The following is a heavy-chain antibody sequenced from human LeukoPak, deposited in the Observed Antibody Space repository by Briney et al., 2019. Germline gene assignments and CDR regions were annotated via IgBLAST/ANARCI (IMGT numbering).Heavy chain of an antibody. J-gene: IGHJ4*02. CDR2: ISGDGVST. CDR1: GFTFRDAA. V-gene: IGHV3-43*02. CDR3: ARESGKFDY. Sequence: GGSLRLSWAVAGFTFRDAAMTWVRQAPGKGLEWVSLISGDGVSTFYADSVKGRFSISRDNSKNSLSLEMNSLRTEDPAMYYCARESGKFDYWGQGTLVAVSS.